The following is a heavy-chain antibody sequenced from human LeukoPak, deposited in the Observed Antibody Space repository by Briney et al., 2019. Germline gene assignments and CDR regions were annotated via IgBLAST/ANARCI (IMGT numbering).Heavy chain of an antibody. CDR1: GYTFTGYY. CDR2: INPNSGGT. D-gene: IGHD3-22*01. J-gene: IGHJ4*02. Sequence: ASVKVSCKASGYTFTGYYMHWVRQAPGQGLEWMGWINPNSGGTNYAQEFQGRVTMTRDTSISTAYMELSRLRSDDTAVYYCASAHYYDSSGYFDYWGQGTLVTVSS. V-gene: IGHV1-2*02. CDR3: ASAHYYDSSGYFDY.